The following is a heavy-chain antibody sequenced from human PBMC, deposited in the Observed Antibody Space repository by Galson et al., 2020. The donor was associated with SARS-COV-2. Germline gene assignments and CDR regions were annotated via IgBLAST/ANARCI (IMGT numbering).Heavy chain of an antibody. Sequence: NSGGSLRLSCAASGFTFSSYSMNWVRQAPGKGLEWVSSISSSSSYIYYADSVKGRFTISRDNAKNSLYLQMNSLRAEDTAVYYCARHLRITYYYDSSGYYYGREFDYWGQGTLVTVSS. CDR2: ISSSSSYI. J-gene: IGHJ4*02. CDR3: ARHLRITYYYDSSGYYYGREFDY. V-gene: IGHV3-21*01. CDR1: GFTFSSYS. D-gene: IGHD3-22*01.